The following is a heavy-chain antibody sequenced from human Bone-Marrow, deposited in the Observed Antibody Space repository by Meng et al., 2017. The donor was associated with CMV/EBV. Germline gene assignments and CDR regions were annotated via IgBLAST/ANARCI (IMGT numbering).Heavy chain of an antibody. CDR2: ISSSSSYI. J-gene: IGHJ4*02. CDR1: GFTFSSYS. V-gene: IGHV3-21*01. CDR3: ARVSGYCSSTSCYPCFDY. D-gene: IGHD2-2*01. Sequence: GESLKISCAASGFTFSSYSMNWVRQAPGKGLEWVSSISSSSSYIYYADSVKGRFTISRDNAKNSLYLQMNSLRAEDTAVYYCARVSGYCSSTSCYPCFDYWGQGTLVTVSS.